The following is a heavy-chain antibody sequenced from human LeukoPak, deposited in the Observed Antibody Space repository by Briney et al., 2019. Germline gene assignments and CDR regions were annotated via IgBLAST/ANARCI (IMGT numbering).Heavy chain of an antibody. V-gene: IGHV3-23*01. CDR3: GKDGGQYSSGPEFDP. Sequence: GGSLRLSCAASGIVFSNTAMNWAGQSPGRRLEWVSAISGGGERTFYADSVKGRFTISRDNSKNMVYLQMNSLRADDTAIYYCGKDGGQYSSGPEFDPRGQGALVTVSS. CDR2: ISGGGERT. J-gene: IGHJ5*02. D-gene: IGHD6-19*01. CDR1: GIVFSNTA.